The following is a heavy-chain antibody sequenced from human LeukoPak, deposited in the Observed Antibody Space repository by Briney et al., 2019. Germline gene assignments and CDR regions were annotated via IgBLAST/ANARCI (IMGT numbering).Heavy chain of an antibody. CDR3: CSRGWSEGGY. CDR2: ISGSGGST. J-gene: IGHJ4*02. D-gene: IGHD6-19*01. CDR1: GSTFGGYA. V-gene: IGHV3-23*01. Sequence: GGPLRPSCEPPGSTFGGYAMSGAPRAPGKGRGWVSSISGSGGSTYYADSVKGRFTISRDNSKNTLYLQMNSLRAEDTAVYYCCSRGWSEGGYWGQGTLVTVSS.